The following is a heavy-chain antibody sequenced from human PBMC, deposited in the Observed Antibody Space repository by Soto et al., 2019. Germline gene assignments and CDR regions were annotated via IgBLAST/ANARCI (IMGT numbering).Heavy chain of an antibody. D-gene: IGHD6-19*01. CDR2: LSGSGTST. Sequence: GGSRRLSCAASGFSFVNYAMNWVRQAPGKGLEWVSGLSGSGTSTYYADSVKGRFTISRDNSRDTLFLQMNNLTADDTAVYYCAKATTNGGWFNPFDSWGQGALVTVSS. CDR1: GFSFVNYA. V-gene: IGHV3-23*01. CDR3: AKATTNGGWFNPFDS. J-gene: IGHJ4*02.